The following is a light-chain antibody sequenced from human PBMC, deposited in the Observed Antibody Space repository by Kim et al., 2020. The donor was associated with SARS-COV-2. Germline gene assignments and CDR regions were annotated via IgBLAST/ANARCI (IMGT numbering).Light chain of an antibody. V-gene: IGKV3-15*01. CDR2: GAS. J-gene: IGKJ1*01. Sequence: SPGDRVTRSGRASQSVGVNLAWYQQKPGQAPRLLFYGASTRATGVPARFSGSGSGSEFTLTISSLQSEDFAVYYCQQYNDWPPWTFGQGTKVDIK. CDR1: QSVGVN. CDR3: QQYNDWPPWT.